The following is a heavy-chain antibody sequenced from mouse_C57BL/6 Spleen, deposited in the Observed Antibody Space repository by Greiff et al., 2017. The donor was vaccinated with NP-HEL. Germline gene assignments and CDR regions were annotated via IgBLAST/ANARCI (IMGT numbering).Heavy chain of an antibody. CDR3: ARRGYYGSSYDAMDY. Sequence: VQLQQSGPELVKPGASVKISCKASGYSFTDYNMNRVKQSNGKSLEWIGVINPNYGTTSYNQKFKGKATLTVDQSSSTAYMQLNSLTSEDSAVYYCARRGYYGSSYDAMDYWGQGTSVTVSS. D-gene: IGHD1-1*01. CDR2: INPNYGTT. V-gene: IGHV1-39*01. CDR1: GYSFTDYN. J-gene: IGHJ4*01.